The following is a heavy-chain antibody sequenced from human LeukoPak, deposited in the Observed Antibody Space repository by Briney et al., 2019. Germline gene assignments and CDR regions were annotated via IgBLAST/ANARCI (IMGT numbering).Heavy chain of an antibody. D-gene: IGHD2-15*01. J-gene: IGHJ4*02. Sequence: GGSLRLSCAASGFTFSSYSMNWVRQAPGKGLEWVSSISSSSSYIYYADSVKGRFTISRDNAKNSLYLQMNSLRAEDTAVYYCARVVEVAATDYFDYWGQGTLVTVSS. CDR2: ISSSSSYI. V-gene: IGHV3-21*01. CDR1: GFTFSSYS. CDR3: ARVVEVAATDYFDY.